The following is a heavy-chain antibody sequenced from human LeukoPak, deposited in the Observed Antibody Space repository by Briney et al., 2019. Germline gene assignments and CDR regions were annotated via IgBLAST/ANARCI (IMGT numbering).Heavy chain of an antibody. V-gene: IGHV3-53*01. CDR2: IYAGGST. D-gene: IGHD4-17*01. Sequence: GGSLRLSCTASGFTFSSYAMSWVRQAPGKGLEWVSIIYAGGSTYYAGSVEGRFTISRDNSKNTLYLQMNSLRAEDTAVYYCAREEETVKAFGPWGQGTLVTVSS. CDR3: AREEETVKAFGP. CDR1: GFTFSSYA. J-gene: IGHJ5*02.